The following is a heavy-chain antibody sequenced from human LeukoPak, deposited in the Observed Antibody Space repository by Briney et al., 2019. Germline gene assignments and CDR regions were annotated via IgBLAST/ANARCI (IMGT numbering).Heavy chain of an antibody. CDR3: ARLDYSSSYYDS. CDR2: IYYSGST. J-gene: IGHJ4*02. Sequence: PSETLSLTCSVSGGSISGSSYYWGWIRQPPGKGLEWIGSIYYSGSTYHNPSLKSRVTMSVDTPKNQFSLTLTSVTAADTAIYYCARLDYSSSYYDSWGQGTLVTVSS. V-gene: IGHV4-39*01. D-gene: IGHD6-13*01. CDR1: GGSISGSSYY.